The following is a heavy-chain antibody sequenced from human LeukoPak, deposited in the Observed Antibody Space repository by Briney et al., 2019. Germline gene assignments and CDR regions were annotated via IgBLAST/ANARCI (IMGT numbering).Heavy chain of an antibody. CDR3: ARDLGQRAAFDY. J-gene: IGHJ4*02. D-gene: IGHD3-10*01. Sequence: SETLSLTCTVSGGSISNYYRNWIRQPAGKGLEWIGRFYTSEITNSNPSLKSRVTMSVDTSKNHFSLKLSSVTAADTAVYYCARDLGQRAAFDYWGQGTLVTVSS. V-gene: IGHV4-4*07. CDR2: FYTSEIT. CDR1: GGSISNYY.